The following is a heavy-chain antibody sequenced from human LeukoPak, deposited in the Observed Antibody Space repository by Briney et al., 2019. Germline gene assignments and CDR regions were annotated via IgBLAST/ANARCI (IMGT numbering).Heavy chain of an antibody. Sequence: PGGSLRLSCAASGFTFSSYAMSWVRQAPGKGLEWVSAISGSGGSTYYADSVKGRFTISRDNSKNTLYLQMNSLRAEDTAVYYCAKIKRVWGAAAGTSYYFDYWGQGTLVTVSS. CDR3: AKIKRVWGAAAGTSYYFDY. CDR1: GFTFSSYA. V-gene: IGHV3-23*01. D-gene: IGHD6-13*01. J-gene: IGHJ4*02. CDR2: ISGSGGST.